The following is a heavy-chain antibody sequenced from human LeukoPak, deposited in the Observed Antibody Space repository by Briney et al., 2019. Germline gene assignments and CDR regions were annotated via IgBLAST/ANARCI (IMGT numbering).Heavy chain of an antibody. J-gene: IGHJ5*02. CDR2: ISGSGGST. CDR3: AKKRGYSYGNNWFDP. D-gene: IGHD5-18*01. Sequence: GGSLRLSCAASGFTFSSYAMSWVRQAPGKGLEWVSAISGSGGSTYYADSVKGRFTISRDNSNNTLYLQMHSLRAEDTAVYYCAKKRGYSYGNNWFDPWGQGTLVTVSS. CDR1: GFTFSSYA. V-gene: IGHV3-23*01.